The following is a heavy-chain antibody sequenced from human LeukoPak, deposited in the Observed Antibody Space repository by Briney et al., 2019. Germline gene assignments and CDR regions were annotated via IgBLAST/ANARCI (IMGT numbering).Heavy chain of an antibody. V-gene: IGHV3-15*01. CDR2: IKSKPDGWTT. CDR3: TTDWLSVGATPFDY. D-gene: IGHD1-26*01. CDR1: GLTISNAW. Sequence: TGGSLRLSCAASGLTISNAWMIWVGQAPGKGLELVGRIKSKPDGWTTDYAAPVIGRFTNSRDDSKTTLYLQMDSLKTEDTAVYYCTTDWLSVGATPFDYWREGTLDTVST. J-gene: IGHJ4*02.